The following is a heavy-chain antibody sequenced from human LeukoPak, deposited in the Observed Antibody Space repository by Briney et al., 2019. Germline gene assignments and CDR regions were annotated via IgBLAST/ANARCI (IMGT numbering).Heavy chain of an antibody. CDR3: VEGVGYCSGGSCYSLPFDH. V-gene: IGHV3-64D*06. CDR2: ISSNGGST. D-gene: IGHD2-15*01. Sequence: GGSLRLSCSASGFTFSSYAMHWVRQAPGKGLEYVSAISSNGGSTYYADSVKGRFTISRDNSKNTLYLQMSSLRAEDTAVYYCVEGVGYCSGGSCYSLPFDHWGQGTLVTVSS. CDR1: GFTFSSYA. J-gene: IGHJ4*02.